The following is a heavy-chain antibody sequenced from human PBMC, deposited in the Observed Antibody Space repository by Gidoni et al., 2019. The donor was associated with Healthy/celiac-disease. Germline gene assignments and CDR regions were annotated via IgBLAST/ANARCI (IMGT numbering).Heavy chain of an antibody. CDR3: ARTYGSGSYYIFGGSWCDP. D-gene: IGHD3-10*01. CDR2: IYYSGST. CDR1: GGSISSSSYY. J-gene: IGHJ5*02. V-gene: IGHV4-39*01. Sequence: QLQLQESGPGLVKPSETLSLPCTVSGGSISSSSYYWGWIRQPPGNGLERIGSIYYSGSTYYNPSLKSLVNRSVDTSKNQFSLKLSSVTAADTAVYYCARTYGSGSYYIFGGSWCDPWGQGTLVTVSS.